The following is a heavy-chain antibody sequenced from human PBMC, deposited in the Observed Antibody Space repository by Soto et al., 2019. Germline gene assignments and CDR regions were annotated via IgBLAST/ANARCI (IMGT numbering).Heavy chain of an antibody. V-gene: IGHV3-7*01. D-gene: IGHD6-6*01. CDR1: GFTFRTYW. J-gene: IGHJ4*02. CDR2: IKGDGSEK. CDR3: ATSLI. Sequence: EVQLVESGGGWVQPGGSLRLSCTASGFTFRTYWMNWVRQAPGKGLEWVASIKGDGSEKYYVDPVKGRFSISRDNARNSLYLQMNSLRAEDTAVYYCATSLIRGQGALVTVSS.